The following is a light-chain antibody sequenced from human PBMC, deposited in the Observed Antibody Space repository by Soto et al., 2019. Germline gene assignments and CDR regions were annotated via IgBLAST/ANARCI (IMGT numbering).Light chain of an antibody. CDR1: QSINSY. CDR2: DAS. V-gene: IGKV3-11*01. CDR3: QQRSNWPYT. Sequence: EIVLTQSPATLYFSPGERATLSCRASQSINSYLAWYQQRPGQAPRLLIFDASNRATGTPARFTGSVSGTDFTDFTLTISSLEPEAFAVYYCQQRSNWPYTFGQGTKLEIK. J-gene: IGKJ2*01.